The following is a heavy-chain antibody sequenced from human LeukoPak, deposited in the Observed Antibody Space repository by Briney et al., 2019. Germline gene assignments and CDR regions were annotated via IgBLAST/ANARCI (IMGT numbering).Heavy chain of an antibody. D-gene: IGHD6-13*01. J-gene: IGHJ4*02. CDR3: ARAGQTSSWFGISFEL. V-gene: IGHV3-30*05. Sequence: GGSLRLSCATSGFTFSHYGMHWVRQAPGKGLEWVAVVSPDGRNEDYADSVKGRFIISRDNSKNTVYMQMNSLRAEDTAVYYCARAGQTSSWFGISFELWGQGALVTVSS. CDR2: VSPDGRNE. CDR1: GFTFSHYG.